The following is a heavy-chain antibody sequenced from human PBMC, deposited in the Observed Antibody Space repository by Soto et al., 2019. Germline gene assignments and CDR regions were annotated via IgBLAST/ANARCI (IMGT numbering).Heavy chain of an antibody. CDR2: IDHSGYT. CDR1: GGSFGGYE. V-gene: IGHV4-34*01. CDR3: ARVRDWFDP. J-gene: IGHJ5*02. Sequence: XATLRLTCAVYGGSFGGYEVNWIRQPPGKGLEWIGEIDHSGYTNYNPSLKSRVTISVDTSKNQFSLRLTSVTAADTAVYYCARVRDWFDPWGQGTLVTVSS. D-gene: IGHD3-3*01.